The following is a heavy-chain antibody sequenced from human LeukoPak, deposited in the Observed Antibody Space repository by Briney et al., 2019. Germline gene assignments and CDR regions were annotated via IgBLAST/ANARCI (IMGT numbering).Heavy chain of an antibody. CDR1: GYTFTGYY. V-gene: IGHV1-2*02. D-gene: IGHD1-14*01. J-gene: IGHJ5*02. CDR2: INPNSGGT. Sequence: RASVKVSCKASGYTFTGYYMHWVRQAPGQGLEWMGWINPNSGGTNYAQKFQGRVTMTRDTSISTAYMELSSLTSEDTAVYYCAREPITTPTAFDPWGQGTLVTVSS. CDR3: AREPITTPTAFDP.